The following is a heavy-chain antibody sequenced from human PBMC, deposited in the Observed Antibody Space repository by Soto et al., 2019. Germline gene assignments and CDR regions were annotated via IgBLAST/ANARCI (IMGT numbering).Heavy chain of an antibody. Sequence: EVQLVESGGGLVKPGGSLRLSCAASGFTFSSYSMNWVRQAPGKGLEWVSSISSSSSYIYYADSVKGRFTISRDNAKNSLYLQRNSLTAEDTAVYYCAREISGSSSGGVDYWGQGTLVTVSS. J-gene: IGHJ4*02. CDR1: GFTFSSYS. D-gene: IGHD6-6*01. V-gene: IGHV3-21*01. CDR3: AREISGSSSGGVDY. CDR2: ISSSSSYI.